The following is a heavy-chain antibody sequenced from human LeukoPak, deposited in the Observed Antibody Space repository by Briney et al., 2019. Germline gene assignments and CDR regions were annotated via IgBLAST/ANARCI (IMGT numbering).Heavy chain of an antibody. Sequence: PSETLSLTCTVSGGSINSSSYYWGWIRQPPGKGLEWIGSIFYSGNTYDNPSLKSRVTISVDTSKNQFSLKLNSVTAADTAVYYCARFGPAAMRLVYGSGSYYAFDIWGQGTMVTVSS. CDR2: IFYSGNT. CDR1: GGSINSSSYY. D-gene: IGHD3-10*01. V-gene: IGHV4-39*07. J-gene: IGHJ3*02. CDR3: ARFGPAAMRLVYGSGSYYAFDI.